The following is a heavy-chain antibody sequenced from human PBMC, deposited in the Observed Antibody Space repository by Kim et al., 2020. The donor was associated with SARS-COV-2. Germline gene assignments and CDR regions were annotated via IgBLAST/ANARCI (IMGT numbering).Heavy chain of an antibody. CDR2: ISDGGSNI. J-gene: IGHJ3*02. Sequence: GGSLRLSCAASGFTFSSYGMHWVRQAPGKGLEWVSFISDGGSNIYYADSVKGRFTISRDNSKNTLYLQMNSLRAEDTAVYYCARATYHDIVTGTAGAFDIWGHGTMVTVSS. CDR3: ARATYHDIVTGTAGAFDI. CDR1: GFTFSSYG. V-gene: IGHV3-30*02. D-gene: IGHD3-9*01.